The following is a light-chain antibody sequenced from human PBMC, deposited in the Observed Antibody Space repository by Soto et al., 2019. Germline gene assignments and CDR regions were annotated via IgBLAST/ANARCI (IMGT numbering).Light chain of an antibody. CDR3: QHYGASPWT. V-gene: IGKV3-20*01. J-gene: IGKJ1*01. CDR1: QSLRNTY. CDR2: DAS. Sequence: EIVLTQSPGTLSLSPGERATLSCRASQSLRNTYLAWYQQKPGQAPGLLIFDASSRATGIPDRFSGSGSGTDFTFTISRLEPEDFAVYFCQHYGASPWTFGQGTKVEIK.